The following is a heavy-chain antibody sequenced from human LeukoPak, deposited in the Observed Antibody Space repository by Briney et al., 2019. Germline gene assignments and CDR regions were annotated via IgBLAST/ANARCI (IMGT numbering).Heavy chain of an antibody. CDR1: GYTFTGYY. CDR3: AKDGRFSSSWPALD. CDR2: INPNGGGT. J-gene: IGHJ4*02. Sequence: ASVKVSCKASGYTFTGYYMHWVRQAPGRGLEWMGWINPNGGGTNYAQRFQGRVTMTRDTSISTAYMELSRLTSDDTAVYYCAKDGRFSSSWPALDWGQGALVTVSS. V-gene: IGHV1-2*02. D-gene: IGHD6-13*01.